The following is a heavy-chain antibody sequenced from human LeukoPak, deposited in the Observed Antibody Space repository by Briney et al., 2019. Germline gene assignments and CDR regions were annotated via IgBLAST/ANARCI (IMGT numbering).Heavy chain of an antibody. D-gene: IGHD2-2*01. V-gene: IGHV1-69*05. J-gene: IGHJ6*03. CDR2: IIPIFGTA. CDR3: ASPAVDYYYYYYMDV. Sequence: ASVKVSCKASGGTFSSYAISWVRQAPGQGLEWMGGIIPIFGTANYAQKFQGRVTITTDESTSTAYMELSSPRSEDTAVYYCASPAVDYYYYYYMDVWGKGTTVTVSS. CDR1: GGTFSSYA.